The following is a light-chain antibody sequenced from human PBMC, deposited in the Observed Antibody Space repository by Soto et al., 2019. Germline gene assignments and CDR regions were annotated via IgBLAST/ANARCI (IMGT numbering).Light chain of an antibody. J-gene: IGKJ1*01. CDR2: HAS. CDR3: QQYGSSPQT. CDR1: QGVASRY. Sequence: EIVLTQSPGTLSLSPGERATLSCRASQGVASRYLAWYQQKPGQAPRLLIYHASSRATGIPDRFSGSGSGKDFTLTITRLEPEDFAVYFCQQYGSSPQTFGQGTKVEIK. V-gene: IGKV3-20*01.